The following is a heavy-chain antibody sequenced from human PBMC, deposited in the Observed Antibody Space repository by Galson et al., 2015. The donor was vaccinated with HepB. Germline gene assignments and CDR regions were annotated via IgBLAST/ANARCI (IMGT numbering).Heavy chain of an antibody. D-gene: IGHD1-26*01. CDR1: GFTFSSYW. Sequence: SLRLSCAASGFTFSSYWMSWVRQAPGKGLEWVANIKQDGSEKYYVDSVKGRLTISRDNSKNTLYLQMNSLRAEDTAVYYCARDGGGSYYFSAFDIWGQGTMVTVSS. V-gene: IGHV3-7*01. CDR2: IKQDGSEK. J-gene: IGHJ3*02. CDR3: ARDGGGSYYFSAFDI.